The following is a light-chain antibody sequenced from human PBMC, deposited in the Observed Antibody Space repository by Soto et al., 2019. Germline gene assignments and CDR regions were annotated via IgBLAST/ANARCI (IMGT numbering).Light chain of an antibody. Sequence: EVVLTQSPATLSLSLGERATLSCRASQSVSSYLAWYQQKPGQAPRLLIYDASNWATGIPSRFSGSGSGTDFTLTISSLEPEDFAVYYCQQRSNCPLTFGGGTKVEIK. CDR3: QQRSNCPLT. V-gene: IGKV3-11*01. J-gene: IGKJ4*01. CDR1: QSVSSY. CDR2: DAS.